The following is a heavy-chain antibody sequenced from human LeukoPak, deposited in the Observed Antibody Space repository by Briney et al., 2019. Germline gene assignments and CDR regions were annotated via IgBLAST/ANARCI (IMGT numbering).Heavy chain of an antibody. D-gene: IGHD2-15*01. CDR2: IYYSGST. V-gene: IGHV4-59*01. CDR1: GGSISRYY. J-gene: IGHJ3*02. CDR3: ARGDILDAFDI. Sequence: SETLSLTCTVSGGSISRYYWSWIRQPPGKGLEWIGYIYYSGSTNYNPSLKSRVTISVDTSKNQFSLKLSSVTAADTAVYYCARGDILDAFDIWGQGTMVTVSS.